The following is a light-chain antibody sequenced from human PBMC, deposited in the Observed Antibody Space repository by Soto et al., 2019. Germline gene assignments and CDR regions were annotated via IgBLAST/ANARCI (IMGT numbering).Light chain of an antibody. J-gene: IGKJ2*01. CDR2: KAS. V-gene: IGKV1-5*03. CDR1: QSINSW. Sequence: DIQMTQSPSTLSASIGDTVIITCRASQSINSWLAWYQQKPGKAPKLLIHKASTLESGVPSRFSGSESGTEFTLPISSLQTDDVANFYCQQYDRFPYTFGQGTKLEIK. CDR3: QQYDRFPYT.